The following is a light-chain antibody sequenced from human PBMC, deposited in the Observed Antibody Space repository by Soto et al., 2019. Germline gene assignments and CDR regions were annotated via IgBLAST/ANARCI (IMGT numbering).Light chain of an antibody. CDR3: RSYTSSSTRV. Sequence: QSVLTQPASVSGSPGQSITITCTGNSSDVGAYDYVSWYQQHPDKAPKLMIYEVSNRPSGVSNRFSGSKSVNTATLTISGLQADDEADYYCRSYTSSSTRVFGTGTKVTVL. CDR2: EVS. J-gene: IGLJ1*01. V-gene: IGLV2-14*03. CDR1: SSDVGAYDY.